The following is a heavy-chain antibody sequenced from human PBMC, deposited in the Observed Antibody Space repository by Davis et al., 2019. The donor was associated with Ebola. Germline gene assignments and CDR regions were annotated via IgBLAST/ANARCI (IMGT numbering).Heavy chain of an antibody. CDR1: GFTFSSYS. V-gene: IGHV3-21*01. CDR2: ISSSSSYI. J-gene: IGHJ6*04. CDR3: ASYSSGWTGTDYYYGMDV. Sequence: GESLKISCAASGFTFSSYSMNWVRQAPGKGLEWVSSISSSSSYIYYADSVKGRFTISRDNAKNSLYLQMNSLRAEDTAVYYCASYSSGWTGTDYYYGMDVWGKGTTVTVSS. D-gene: IGHD6-19*01.